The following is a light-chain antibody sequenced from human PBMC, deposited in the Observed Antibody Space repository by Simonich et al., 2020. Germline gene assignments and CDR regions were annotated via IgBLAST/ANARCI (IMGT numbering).Light chain of an antibody. V-gene: IGLV2-14*03. Sequence: QSALTQPASVSGSPGQSITISCTGTSSDVGGYNYVSWYQQHPGKAPKRMIYDVSNQPSGVSNRFSGSKSGNTASLTISGLQAEDEADYYCSSYTSSSTLVFGGGTKLTVL. CDR3: SSYTSSSTLV. CDR1: SSDVGGYNY. CDR2: DVS. J-gene: IGLJ2*01.